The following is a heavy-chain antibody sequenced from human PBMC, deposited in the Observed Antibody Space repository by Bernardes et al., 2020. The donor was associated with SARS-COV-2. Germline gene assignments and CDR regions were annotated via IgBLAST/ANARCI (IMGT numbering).Heavy chain of an antibody. Sequence: RRSLRLSCAAPAFTFSSYWMSCVRQAPGKRLQRVAHITQDGRAKYYVDPVKGRFTISRDNAKNTLYLQMNSLRAEDTAVYYCIAALLDAFDIWGQGTMVTVSP. CDR1: AFTFSSYW. CDR3: IAALLDAFDI. J-gene: IGHJ3*02. V-gene: IGHV3-7*01. CDR2: ITQDGRAK. D-gene: IGHD2-15*01.